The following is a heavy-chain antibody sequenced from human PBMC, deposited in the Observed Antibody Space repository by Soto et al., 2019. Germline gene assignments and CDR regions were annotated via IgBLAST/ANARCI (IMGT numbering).Heavy chain of an antibody. Sequence: SETLSLTCTLSGASVSSANYYWSWIRQPPGKGLEWIGFIYYSGSTKYNPSLKSRVTISLDTSKNQISLNLTSVTAADTAVYYCTRDTSGYHPTYWGQGTLVTVSS. D-gene: IGHD3-22*01. CDR3: TRDTSGYHPTY. CDR1: GASVSSANYY. J-gene: IGHJ4*02. CDR2: IYYSGST. V-gene: IGHV4-61*01.